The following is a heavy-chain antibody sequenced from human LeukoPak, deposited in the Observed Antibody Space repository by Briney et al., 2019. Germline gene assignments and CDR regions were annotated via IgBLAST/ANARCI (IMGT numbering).Heavy chain of an antibody. J-gene: IGHJ6*03. V-gene: IGHV4-59*01. CDR1: GGSISSYY. CDR2: IYYSGST. CDR3: ARVAEGTYSYGYYYYYMDV. D-gene: IGHD5-18*01. Sequence: SETLSLTYTVSGGSISSYYWSWIRQPPGKGLEWIGYIYYSGSTNYNPSLKSRVTISVDTSKNQFSLKLSSVTAADTAVYYCARVAEGTYSYGYYYYYMDVWGKGTTVTVSS.